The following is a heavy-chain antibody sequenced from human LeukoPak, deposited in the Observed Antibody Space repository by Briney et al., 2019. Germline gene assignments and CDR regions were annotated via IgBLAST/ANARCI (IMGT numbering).Heavy chain of an antibody. Sequence: ASMKVSCKASGYTFTGYYMHWVRQAPGQGLEWMGWINPNSGGTNYAQKFQGRVTMTRDTSISTAYMELSRLRSDDTAVYYCARGWRGSIGDAFDIWGQGTMVTVSS. CDR3: ARGWRGSIGDAFDI. J-gene: IGHJ3*02. CDR2: INPNSGGT. D-gene: IGHD3-3*01. CDR1: GYTFTGYY. V-gene: IGHV1-2*02.